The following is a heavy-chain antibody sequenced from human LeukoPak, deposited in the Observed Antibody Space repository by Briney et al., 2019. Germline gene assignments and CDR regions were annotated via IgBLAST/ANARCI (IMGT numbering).Heavy chain of an antibody. J-gene: IGHJ5*02. CDR1: GFSFSTIY. Sequence: GGSLRLSCAASGFSFSTIYMSWVRQTPGQGLEWVANINVDGTAEYYVDSVKGRFTISRDNAKNSLYLQMNSLRAEDTALYYCAKGDSSGWYESNWFDPWGQGTLVTVSS. CDR3: AKGDSSGWYESNWFDP. V-gene: IGHV3-7*03. CDR2: INVDGTAE. D-gene: IGHD6-19*01.